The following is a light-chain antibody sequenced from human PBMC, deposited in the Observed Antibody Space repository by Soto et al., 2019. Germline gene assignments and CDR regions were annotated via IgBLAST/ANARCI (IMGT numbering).Light chain of an antibody. CDR3: QQYNSYSGWT. J-gene: IGKJ1*01. CDR1: QSISSW. CDR2: DAS. Sequence: DIQMTQSPSTLSASVGDRVTITYRASQSISSWLAWYQQKPGKAPKLLIYDASSLESGVPSRFSGSGSGTEFTLTISSLQPDDFATYYCQQYNSYSGWTFGQGTKVEIK. V-gene: IGKV1-5*01.